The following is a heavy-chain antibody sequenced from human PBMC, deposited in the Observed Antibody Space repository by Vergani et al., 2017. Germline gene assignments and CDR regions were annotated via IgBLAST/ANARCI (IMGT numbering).Heavy chain of an antibody. D-gene: IGHD4-17*01. J-gene: IGHJ4*02. CDR3: ARDARLGYGDYGGVFDY. V-gene: IGHV1-46*01. CDR1: GYTFTSYG. CDR2: INPSGGST. Sequence: QVQLVQSGAEVKKPGASVKVSCKASGYTFTSYGISWVRQAPGQGLEWMGIINPSGGSTSYAQKFQGRVNMTRDTSTGTVYMELSSLRSEDTAVYYCARDARLGYGDYGGVFDYWGQGTLVTVSS.